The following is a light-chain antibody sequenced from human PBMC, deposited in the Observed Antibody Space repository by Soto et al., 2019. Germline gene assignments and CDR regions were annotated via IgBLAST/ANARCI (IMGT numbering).Light chain of an antibody. CDR2: GAS. CDR3: QQYGSSRT. J-gene: IGKJ1*01. CDR1: QSISDT. V-gene: IGKV3-20*01. Sequence: ETLLTQSPSTLSVSTGGRATLSCRASQSISDTLAWYQQKPGQAPRLLIYGASSRATGIPDRFSGSGSGTDFTLTISRLEPEDFAVYYCQQYGSSRTFGQGTKVDIK.